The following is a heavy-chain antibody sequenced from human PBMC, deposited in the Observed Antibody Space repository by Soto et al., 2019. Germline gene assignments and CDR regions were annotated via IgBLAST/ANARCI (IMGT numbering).Heavy chain of an antibody. CDR1: GFTFSSYA. CDR2: MSGSGGTA. CDR3: AKGPIFGVENIYDY. J-gene: IGHJ4*02. Sequence: EVQLLASGGGLVQPGGSLRLSCAASGFTFSSYAMSWVRQAPGKGLEWVSGMSGSGGTAYYRDSGKGRFTISRDNSKQTLYLQMSSLRAEDTALYYCAKGPIFGVENIYDYWGQGTLVTVSS. D-gene: IGHD3-3*01. V-gene: IGHV3-23*01.